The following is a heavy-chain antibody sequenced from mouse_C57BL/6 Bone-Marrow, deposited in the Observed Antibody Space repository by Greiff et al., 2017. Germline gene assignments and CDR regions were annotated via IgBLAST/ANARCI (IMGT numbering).Heavy chain of an antibody. CDR3: ARPYYYGSRVWYFDV. Sequence: QVQLQQSGAELVKPGASVKMSCKASGYTFTTYPIEWMKQNHGKSLEWIGNFHPYTDDTKYNEKFKGKATLTVEKSYSTVYLELSRLTSDDSAVYYCARPYYYGSRVWYFDVWGTGTTVTGSS. D-gene: IGHD1-1*01. CDR2: FHPYTDDT. J-gene: IGHJ1*03. V-gene: IGHV1-47*01. CDR1: GYTFTTYP.